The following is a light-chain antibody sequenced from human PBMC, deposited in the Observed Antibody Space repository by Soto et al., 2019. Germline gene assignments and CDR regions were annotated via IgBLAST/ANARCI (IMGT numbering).Light chain of an antibody. CDR2: SAS. V-gene: IGKV1-39*01. Sequence: IQMTQSPSSLSASVGDRVTVNCRTSENSASYVSWFQQRPGKAPNLLIYSASTLHTGVSSRFSGNGSGTHFTLTVDRLQAEDVETYYCQQTFSLPYTFGQGTKVEI. J-gene: IGKJ2*01. CDR1: ENSASY. CDR3: QQTFSLPYT.